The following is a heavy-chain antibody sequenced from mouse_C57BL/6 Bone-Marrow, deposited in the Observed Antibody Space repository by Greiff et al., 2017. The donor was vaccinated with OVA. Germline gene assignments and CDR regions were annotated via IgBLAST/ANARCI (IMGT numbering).Heavy chain of an antibody. Sequence: EVQVVESGGGLVQPKGSLKLSCAASGFSFNTYAMNWVRQAPGKGLEWVARIRSKSNNYATYYADSVKDRFTISRDDSESMLYLQMNNLKTEDTAMYYCVRSYHLAFAYWGQGTLVTVSA. V-gene: IGHV10-1*01. CDR1: GFSFNTYA. CDR3: VRSYHLAFAY. CDR2: IRSKSNNYAT. D-gene: IGHD2-10*01. J-gene: IGHJ3*01.